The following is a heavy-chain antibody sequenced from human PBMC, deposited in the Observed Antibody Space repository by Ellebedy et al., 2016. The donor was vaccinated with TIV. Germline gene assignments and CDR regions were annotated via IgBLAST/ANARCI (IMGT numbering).Heavy chain of an antibody. J-gene: IGHJ6*02. D-gene: IGHD3-10*01. CDR1: GFTVSSNY. V-gene: IGHV3-53*01. CDR3: ARDVSMVRGGGMDV. Sequence: PGGSLRLSCAASGFTVSSNYMSWVRQAPGKGLEWVSVIYSGGSTYYADSVKGRFTISRDNSKNTLYLQMNSLRAEDTAVYYCARDVSMVRGGGMDVWGQGTTVTVSS. CDR2: IYSGGST.